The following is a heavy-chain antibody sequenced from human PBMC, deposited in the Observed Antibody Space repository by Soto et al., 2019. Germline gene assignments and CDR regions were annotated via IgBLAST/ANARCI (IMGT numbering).Heavy chain of an antibody. CDR3: VRGDGSGSFLLDY. J-gene: IGHJ4*02. V-gene: IGHV3-30*03. Sequence: QVQLVESGGGVVQPGRSLRLSCAASGFTFRSYAMHWVRQTPGKGLEWVAYISYDGKKTYYAYSVKGRFTISRDNYQNALFLQMSSLQFEDTSVYSCVRGDGSGSFLLDYWGRGTLVTVSS. D-gene: IGHD3-10*01. CDR2: ISYDGKKT. CDR1: GFTFRSYA.